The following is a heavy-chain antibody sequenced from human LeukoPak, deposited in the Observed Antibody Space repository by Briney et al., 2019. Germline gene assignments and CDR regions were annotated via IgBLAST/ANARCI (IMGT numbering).Heavy chain of an antibody. CDR1: GFAFSNHN. Sequence: GESLRLSCVASGFAFSNHNMDWVRQAPGKGLEGVSYISGSGDAIFYADSVRGRFTISGDNAKNSVYLQMNSLRAEDTAVYYCARTYGSGSLDYGGQGTLVTVSS. CDR2: ISGSGDAI. V-gene: IGHV3-48*01. D-gene: IGHD2-15*01. CDR3: ARTYGSGSLDY. J-gene: IGHJ4*02.